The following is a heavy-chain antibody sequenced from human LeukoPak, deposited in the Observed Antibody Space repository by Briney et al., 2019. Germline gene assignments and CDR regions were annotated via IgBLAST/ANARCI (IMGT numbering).Heavy chain of an antibody. CDR1: GYTFTSYD. CDR2: MNPNSGNT. J-gene: IGHJ6*02. Sequence: ASVKVSCKASGYTFTSYDINWVRQATGQGLEWMGWMNPNSGNTGYAQKFQGRVTMTRNTSISTAYMELSSLRSEDTAVYYCARGVWYDFWSGYRYGGGYYYGMDVWGQGTTVTVSS. D-gene: IGHD3-3*01. CDR3: ARGVWYDFWSGYRYGGGYYYGMDV. V-gene: IGHV1-8*01.